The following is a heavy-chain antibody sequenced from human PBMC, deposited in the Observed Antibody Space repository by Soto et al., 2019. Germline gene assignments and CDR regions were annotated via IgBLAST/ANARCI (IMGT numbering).Heavy chain of an antibody. D-gene: IGHD2-2*01. V-gene: IGHV1-18*04. CDR2: ISAYNGNT. CDR1: GYTFTGYG. CDR3: ARDVFRDIVVVPGQFDP. Sequence: VSVKVSCKASGYTFTGYGISWVRQAPGQGLEWMGWISAYNGNTNYAQKLQGRVTMTTDTSTSTAYMELRSLRSDDTAVYYCARDVFRDIVVVPGQFDPWGQGTLVTVSS. J-gene: IGHJ5*02.